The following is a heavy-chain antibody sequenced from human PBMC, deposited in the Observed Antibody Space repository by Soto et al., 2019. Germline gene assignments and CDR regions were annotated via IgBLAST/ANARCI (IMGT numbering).Heavy chain of an antibody. CDR3: AKDRADYNPHNWFDP. CDR2: ISGSGGST. D-gene: IGHD4-4*01. J-gene: IGHJ5*02. Sequence: GGSLRLYCTSSGFTFSSYAMSWVRQAPGKGLEWVSAISGSGGSTYYADSVKGRFTISRDNSKNTLYLQMNSLRAEDTAVYYCAKDRADYNPHNWFDPWGQGTLVTVSS. CDR1: GFTFSSYA. V-gene: IGHV3-23*01.